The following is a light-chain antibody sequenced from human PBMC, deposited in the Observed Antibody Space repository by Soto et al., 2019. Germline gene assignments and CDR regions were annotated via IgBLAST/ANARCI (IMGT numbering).Light chain of an antibody. J-gene: IGLJ3*02. Sequence: QSVLTQPPSVSGAPGQRVTISCTGSSSNIGAGYDVHWYQQLPGTAPKLLIYGNGNRPSRVPDRFSGSKSGTSASLAITGLQAEDEADYYCQSYDSSLSGSVFGGGTQLTVL. CDR1: SSNIGAGYD. CDR3: QSYDSSLSGSV. CDR2: GNG. V-gene: IGLV1-40*01.